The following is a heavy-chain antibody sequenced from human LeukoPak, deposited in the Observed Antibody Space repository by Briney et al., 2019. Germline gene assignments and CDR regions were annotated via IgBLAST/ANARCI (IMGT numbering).Heavy chain of an antibody. J-gene: IGHJ4*02. D-gene: IGHD1-20*01. CDR2: IKSDGITI. V-gene: IGHV3-74*01. CDR1: GFTFSNYM. Sequence: GGSLRLSCAASGFTFSNYMMHWVRQAPGKGLVWVSRIKSDGITITYADSVKGRFTISRDNAKNTLYLQLNSLRAEDTAVYYCLRDLNWSLDQWGQGTLVTVSS. CDR3: LRDLNWSLDQ.